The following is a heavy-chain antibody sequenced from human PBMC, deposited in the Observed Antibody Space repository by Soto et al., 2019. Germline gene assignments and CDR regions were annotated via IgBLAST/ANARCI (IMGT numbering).Heavy chain of an antibody. CDR2: IYYTGST. D-gene: IGHD3-10*01. J-gene: IGHJ4*02. V-gene: IGHV4-59*01. CDR3: ARQRGNYFDY. Sequence: SETLSLTCTVSGDSISTFYWSWIRQPPGKGLEWIGYIYYTGSTNYNPSLKSRVTMSVDTSKKQFSLKLSSVTAADTAVYYCARQRGNYFDYWGQGTLVTVS. CDR1: GDSISTFY.